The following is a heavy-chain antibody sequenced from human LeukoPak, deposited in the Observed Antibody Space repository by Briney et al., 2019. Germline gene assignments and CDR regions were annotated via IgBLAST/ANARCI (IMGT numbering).Heavy chain of an antibody. D-gene: IGHD5-12*01. CDR2: NSGSGGST. J-gene: IGHJ4*02. Sequence: GGSLRLSCAASGFTFSSYAMSSVRQAPGKGLEWDSANSGSGGSTYYAACVKDRFTISRDNSKNTLYLQMNSLRAEDTAVYYCAKDVSGYDISFDYWGQGTLVTVSS. CDR3: AKDVSGYDISFDY. V-gene: IGHV3-23*01. CDR1: GFTFSSYA.